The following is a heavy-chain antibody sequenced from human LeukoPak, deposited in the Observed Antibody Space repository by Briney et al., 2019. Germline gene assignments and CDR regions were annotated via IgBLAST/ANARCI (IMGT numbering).Heavy chain of an antibody. Sequence: ASVKVSCKASGYTFTSCGISWVRQAPGQGLEWMGWISAYNGNTNYAQKLQGRVTMTTDTSTSTAYMELRSLRSDDTAVYYCARDTYYYGSGSDHSYDYWGEGTLVTVSS. D-gene: IGHD3-10*01. CDR3: ARDTYYYGSGSDHSYDY. J-gene: IGHJ4*02. CDR1: GYTFTSCG. CDR2: ISAYNGNT. V-gene: IGHV1-18*04.